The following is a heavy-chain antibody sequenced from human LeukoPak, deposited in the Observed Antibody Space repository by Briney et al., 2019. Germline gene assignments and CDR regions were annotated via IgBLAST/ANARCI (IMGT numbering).Heavy chain of an antibody. CDR3: AKDAGMDV. Sequence: ERSLRLSCAASGFTFSSYGMHWVRQAPGKGLEWVAVISYDGSNKYYADSVKGRFTISRDNSKNTLYLQMNSLRAEDTAVYYCAKDAGMDVWGQGTTVTVSS. CDR1: GFTFSSYG. V-gene: IGHV3-30*18. J-gene: IGHJ6*02. CDR2: ISYDGSNK.